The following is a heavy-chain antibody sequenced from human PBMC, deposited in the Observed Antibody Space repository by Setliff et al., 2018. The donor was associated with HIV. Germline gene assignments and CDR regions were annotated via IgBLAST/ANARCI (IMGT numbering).Heavy chain of an antibody. Sequence: GESLKISCAASGFTFGNFWMHWVAQAPGKGLEWVASISPDGTRNHCVGSVKGRFTASRDNAKNSLYLQMNSLRAEDTAVYFCXXXLLITNAVYGVVSNRFDPWGRGSQVTVSS. J-gene: IGHJ5*02. D-gene: IGHD3-3*01. CDR2: ISPDGTRN. CDR3: XXXLLITNAVYGVVSNRFDP. CDR1: GFTFGNFW. V-gene: IGHV3-7*03.